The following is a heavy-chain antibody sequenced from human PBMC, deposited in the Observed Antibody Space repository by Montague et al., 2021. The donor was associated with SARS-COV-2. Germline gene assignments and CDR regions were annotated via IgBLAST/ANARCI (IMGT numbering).Heavy chain of an antibody. CDR3: AREQEYDAMNGPLNY. D-gene: IGHD4/OR15-4a*01. CDR1: GVSFTVYY. Sequence: SETLSLTCSVDGVSFTVYYWSWIRQPPGKGLEWVGEIFYNESTNINPSLKSRVAISIDTSKNQFSLKLTSVTAADTALYYCAREQEYDAMNGPLNYWGQGTLVTVSS. V-gene: IGHV4-34*12. CDR2: IFYNEST. J-gene: IGHJ4*02.